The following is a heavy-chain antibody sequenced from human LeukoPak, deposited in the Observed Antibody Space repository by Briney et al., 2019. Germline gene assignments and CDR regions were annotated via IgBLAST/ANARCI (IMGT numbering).Heavy chain of an antibody. CDR2: ISAYNGST. J-gene: IGHJ4*02. CDR1: GYTFTSYG. Sequence: ASVKVSCKASGYTFTSYGISWVRQAPGQGLEWMGWISAYNGSTSYAQKFQGRVTMTRDTSTSTVYMELSSLRSEDTAVYYCARVRATTGFDYWGQGTLVTVSS. CDR3: ARVRATTGFDY. D-gene: IGHD1-26*01. V-gene: IGHV1-18*01.